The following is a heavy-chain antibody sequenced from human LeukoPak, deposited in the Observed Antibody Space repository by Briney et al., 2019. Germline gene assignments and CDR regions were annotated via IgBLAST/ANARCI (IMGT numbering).Heavy chain of an antibody. V-gene: IGHV1-8*03. CDR2: MNPNSGNT. D-gene: IGHD5-18*01. CDR1: GYTFTNYE. CDR3: ARGVDTAMVLNYYYCMDV. Sequence: ASVKVSCKASGYTFTNYEINWVRQATGQGLEWMGWMNPNSGNTGYAQKFQGRVTITRNTSISTAYMELSSLRSEDTAVYYCARGVDTAMVLNYYYCMDVWGKGTTVTVSS. J-gene: IGHJ6*03.